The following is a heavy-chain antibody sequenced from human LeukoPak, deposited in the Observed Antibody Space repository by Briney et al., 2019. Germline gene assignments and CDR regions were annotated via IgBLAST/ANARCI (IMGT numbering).Heavy chain of an antibody. CDR3: ARDEGGALGYCSSTSCPEGY. D-gene: IGHD2-2*01. V-gene: IGHV3-21*01. J-gene: IGHJ4*02. CDR1: GFTFSSYS. CDR2: ISSSSSYI. Sequence: GGSLRLSCAASGFTFSSYSMNWVRQAPGKGLEWVSSISSSSSYIYYADSVEGRFTISRDNVKNSLYLQMNSLRAEDTAVYYCARDEGGALGYCSSTSCPEGYWGQGTLVTVSS.